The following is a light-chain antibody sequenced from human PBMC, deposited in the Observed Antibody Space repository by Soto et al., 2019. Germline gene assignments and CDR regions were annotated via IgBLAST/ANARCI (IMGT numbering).Light chain of an antibody. J-gene: IGKJ5*01. CDR1: QTISNT. Sequence: DIPMTQSPSSLSASVGDRVTITCRASQTISNTVNLYQQRPGKPPNLLIYASSTLQSGVPPRFSGGGSGTEFTLTISSQQPDDFATYYHQQNYNTPITFGQGTRVEIK. CDR3: QQNYNTPIT. CDR2: ASS. V-gene: IGKV1-39*01.